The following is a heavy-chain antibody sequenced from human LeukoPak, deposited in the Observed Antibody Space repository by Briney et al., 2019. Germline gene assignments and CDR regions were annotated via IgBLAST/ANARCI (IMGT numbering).Heavy chain of an antibody. D-gene: IGHD4/OR15-4a*01. Sequence: GGYLRLSCEASGFTFSSYWMHWVRQVPGKGLMWVSRINTDGSETTYADSVKGRFTISRDNSKNTLYLQMNSLRAEDTAVYYCAKEYGEAFDYWGQGTLVTVSS. V-gene: IGHV3-74*03. J-gene: IGHJ4*02. CDR3: AKEYGEAFDY. CDR2: INTDGSET. CDR1: GFTFSSYW.